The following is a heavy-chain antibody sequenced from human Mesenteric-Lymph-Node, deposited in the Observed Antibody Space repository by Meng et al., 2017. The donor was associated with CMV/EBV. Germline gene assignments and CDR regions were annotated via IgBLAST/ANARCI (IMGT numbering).Heavy chain of an antibody. Sequence: GESLKISCAASGFTFSSYAMSWVRRAPGKGLEWVSAISGSGGSTYYADSVKGRFTISRDNSKNTLYLQMNSLRAEDTAVYYCARDLGKSGGPYYYGMDVWGQGTTVTVSS. CDR2: ISGSGGST. J-gene: IGHJ6*02. CDR3: ARDLGKSGGPYYYGMDV. V-gene: IGHV3-23*01. D-gene: IGHD2-15*01. CDR1: GFTFSSYA.